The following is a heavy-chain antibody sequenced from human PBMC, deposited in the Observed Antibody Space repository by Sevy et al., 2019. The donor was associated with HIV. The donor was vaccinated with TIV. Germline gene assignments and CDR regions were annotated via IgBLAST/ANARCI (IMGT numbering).Heavy chain of an antibody. J-gene: IGHJ4*02. CDR1: GYTFTGYY. CDR3: ARAYEWSQHDY. D-gene: IGHD3-3*01. Sequence: ASVKVSCKASGYTFTGYYMHWVRQAPGQGLEWMGWINPNSGGTNYAQKFQGRVTMTRETSISTAYMEPGRPGADDTAVYYCARAYEWSQHDYWGQGTLVTVSS. CDR2: INPNSGGT. V-gene: IGHV1-2*02.